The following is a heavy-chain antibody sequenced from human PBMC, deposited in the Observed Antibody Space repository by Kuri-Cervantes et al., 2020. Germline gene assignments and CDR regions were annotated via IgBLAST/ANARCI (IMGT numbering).Heavy chain of an antibody. CDR1: GFTVSSNY. CDR3: ARAPLERGYSSSSGPYYYYGMDV. CDR2: IYSGGST. J-gene: IGHJ6*02. V-gene: IGHV3-53*01. Sequence: GGSLRLSCAASGFTVSSNYMSWVRQAPGKGLEWVSVIYSGGSTYYADSVKGRFTISRDNSKNTLYLQMNSLRAEDTAVYYCARAPLERGYSSSSGPYYYYGMDVWGQGTTVTVSS. D-gene: IGHD6-6*01.